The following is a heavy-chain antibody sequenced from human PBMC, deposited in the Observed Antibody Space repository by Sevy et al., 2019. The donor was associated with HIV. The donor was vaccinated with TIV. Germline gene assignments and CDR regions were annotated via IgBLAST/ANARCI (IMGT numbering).Heavy chain of an antibody. CDR3: ARGPPDGSYDYFDY. J-gene: IGHJ4*02. Sequence: GGSLRLSCTASGFTFSSYDMNWVRQAPGKGLEWVSKISSSGSSIYYADSVKGRFTISRDNAKNTLYLQMNSLRADDTAVYYCARGPPDGSYDYFDYWGQGTLVTVSS. CDR2: ISSSGSSI. D-gene: IGHD1-26*01. CDR1: GFTFSSYD. V-gene: IGHV3-48*03.